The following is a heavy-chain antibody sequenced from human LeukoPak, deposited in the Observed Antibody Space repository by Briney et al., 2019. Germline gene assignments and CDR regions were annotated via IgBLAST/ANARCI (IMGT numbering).Heavy chain of an antibody. CDR2: INHSEST. V-gene: IGHV4-34*01. Sequence: PSETLSLTCAVYGGSFSGYYWSWIRQPPGKGLEWIGEINHSESTNYNPSLKSRVTISVDTSKNQFSLKLSSVTAADTAVYYCARDTPRVGAHYWGQGTLVTVSS. CDR3: ARDTPRVGAHY. CDR1: GGSFSGYY. J-gene: IGHJ4*02.